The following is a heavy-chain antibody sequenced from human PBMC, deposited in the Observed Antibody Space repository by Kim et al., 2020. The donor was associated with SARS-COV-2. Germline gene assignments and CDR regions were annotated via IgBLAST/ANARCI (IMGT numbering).Heavy chain of an antibody. J-gene: IGHJ5*02. CDR3: ARDVIQVTMVRGVIISDNWFDP. D-gene: IGHD3-10*01. CDR2: ISYDGSNK. V-gene: IGHV3-30*04. CDR1: GFTFSSYA. Sequence: GGSLRLSCAASGFTFSSYAMHWVRQAPGKGLEWVAVISYDGSNKYYADSVKGRFTISRDNSKNTLYLQMNSLRAEDTAVYYCARDVIQVTMVRGVIISDNWFDPWGQGTLVTVSS.